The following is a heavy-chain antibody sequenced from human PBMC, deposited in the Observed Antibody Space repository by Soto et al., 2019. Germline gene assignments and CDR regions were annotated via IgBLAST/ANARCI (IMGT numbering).Heavy chain of an antibody. CDR1: GYTFSRYG. D-gene: IGHD2-8*01. CDR3: AKNGQPPYYYYGMDV. CDR2: ISGYNGDT. Sequence: QGQLVQSGPEAKKPGASVKVSCKASGYTFSRYGISWVRQAPGQGLEWMGWISGYNGDTKYAQKVQGRVTMTLDTSTYTAYMELRSLTSDDTAIYYCAKNGQPPYYYYGMDVWGQGTTVTVSS. V-gene: IGHV1-18*01. J-gene: IGHJ6*02.